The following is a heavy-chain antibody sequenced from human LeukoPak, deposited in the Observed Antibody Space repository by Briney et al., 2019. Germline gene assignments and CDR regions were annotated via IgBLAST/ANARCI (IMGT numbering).Heavy chain of an antibody. Sequence: ASVKVSCKASGYTFTSYAMHWVRQAPGQRLEWMGWINAGNGNTKYSQKFQGRVTITRDTSASTAYMELSSLRSEDTAVYYCARDLAYYDSSGYYYGNFDYWGQGTLVTVSS. CDR3: ARDLAYYDSSGYYYGNFDY. V-gene: IGHV1-3*01. CDR1: GYTFTSYA. D-gene: IGHD3-22*01. J-gene: IGHJ4*02. CDR2: INAGNGNT.